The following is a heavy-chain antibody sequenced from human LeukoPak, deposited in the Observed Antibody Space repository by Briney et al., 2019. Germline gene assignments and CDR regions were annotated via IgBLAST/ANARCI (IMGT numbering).Heavy chain of an antibody. CDR2: ISAYNGNT. Sequence: ASVKVSCKASGYTFTSYYMHWVRQAPGQGLEWMGWISAYNGNTNYAQKLQGRVTMTTDTSTSTAYMELRSLRSDDTAVYYCARGRGYSSSPPFDYWGQGTLVTVSS. D-gene: IGHD6-13*01. CDR3: ARGRGYSSSPPFDY. V-gene: IGHV1-18*04. CDR1: GYTFTSYY. J-gene: IGHJ4*02.